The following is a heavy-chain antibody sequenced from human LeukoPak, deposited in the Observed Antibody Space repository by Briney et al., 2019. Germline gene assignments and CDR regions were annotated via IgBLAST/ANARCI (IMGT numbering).Heavy chain of an antibody. D-gene: IGHD7-27*01. CDR3: ARENPDWGQPFDY. Sequence: SETLSLTCTVSGGSISSYYWSWIRQPPGKGLECIGYIYYSGSTDYNPSLKSRVTISVDTSKNQFSPKLSSVTAADTAVYYCARENPDWGQPFDYWGQGTLVTVSS. CDR1: GGSISSYY. CDR2: IYYSGST. V-gene: IGHV4-59*01. J-gene: IGHJ4*02.